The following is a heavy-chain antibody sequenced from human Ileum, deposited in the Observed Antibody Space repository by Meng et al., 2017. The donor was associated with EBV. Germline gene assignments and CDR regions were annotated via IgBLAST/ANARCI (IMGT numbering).Heavy chain of an antibody. D-gene: IGHD3-10*01. J-gene: IGHJ5*02. CDR1: GFSLSTRGVG. V-gene: IGHV2-5*02. CDR3: AHGTYYYGPDFTGGWFDP. Sequence: QITLTESGPTLVKPTQTLTLTCTFSGFSLSTRGVGVCWIRQPPGKALEWLALIYWDDDKRYSPSLKSRLTITKDTSKNQVVLTMTNMDPVDTATYYCAHGTYYYGPDFTGGWFDPSGQGTLVTVSS. CDR2: IYWDDDK.